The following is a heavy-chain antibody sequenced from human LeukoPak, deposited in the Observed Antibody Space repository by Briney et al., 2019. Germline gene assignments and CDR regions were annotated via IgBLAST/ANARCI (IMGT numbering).Heavy chain of an antibody. CDR1: GFTFSSYS. Sequence: PGGSLRLSCAASGFTFSSYSMNWVRQAPGKGLEWVSSISSSSSYIYCADSVKGRFTISRDDAKNSLYLQMNSLRAEDTAVYYCARDRIPGDCYGYWGQGTLVTVSS. CDR2: ISSSSSYI. CDR3: ARDRIPGDCYGY. V-gene: IGHV3-21*01. J-gene: IGHJ4*02. D-gene: IGHD6-13*01.